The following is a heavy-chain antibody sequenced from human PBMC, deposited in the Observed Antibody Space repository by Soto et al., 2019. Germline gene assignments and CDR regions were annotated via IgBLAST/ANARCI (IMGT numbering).Heavy chain of an antibody. CDR2: IRSKADGSTT. D-gene: IGHD5-18*01. CDR3: ATPRPGTHGYGY. Sequence: EVQLVESGGGLVKPGWSLRLSCAASGITLSNAWMTWVRQAPGKGLEWVRRIRSKADGSTTEYGSPVKDRFIITRDDSENTLDLQMHTLKTEDTAVYYCATPRPGTHGYGYWGQGTLVTVSS. CDR1: GITLSNAW. V-gene: IGHV3-15*01. J-gene: IGHJ4*02.